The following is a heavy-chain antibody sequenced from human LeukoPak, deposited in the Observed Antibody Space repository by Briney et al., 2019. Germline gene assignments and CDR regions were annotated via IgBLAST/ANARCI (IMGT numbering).Heavy chain of an antibody. CDR1: GGSISGSSYY. V-gene: IGHV4-39*01. CDR3: ASDILTGYGAFDF. CDR2: IYYSGTT. J-gene: IGHJ3*01. D-gene: IGHD3-9*01. Sequence: SETLSLTCTVSGGSISGSSYYWGWIRQPPGKGLKWIGSIYYSGTTYYNPSLKSRVTIFVDTSKNEFSLNLSSVTAADTAVYYCASDILTGYGAFDFWGQGTVVTVSS.